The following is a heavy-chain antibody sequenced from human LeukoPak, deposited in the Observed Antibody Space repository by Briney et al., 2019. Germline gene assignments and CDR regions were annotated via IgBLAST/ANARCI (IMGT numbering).Heavy chain of an antibody. V-gene: IGHV1-2*02. CDR1: GYTFTGYY. CDR3: ARGYCSSTSCYGRSWFDP. CDR2: INPNSGGT. Sequence: GASVKVSCKASGYTFTGYYMHWVRQAPGQGLEWMGWINPNSGGTNYAQKFQGRVTMTRDTSISTAYMELSSLRSEDTAVYYCARGYCSSTSCYGRSWFDPWGQGTLVTVSS. D-gene: IGHD2-2*01. J-gene: IGHJ5*02.